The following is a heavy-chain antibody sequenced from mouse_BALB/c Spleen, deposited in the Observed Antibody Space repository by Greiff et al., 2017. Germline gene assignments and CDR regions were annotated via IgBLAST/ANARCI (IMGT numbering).Heavy chain of an antibody. CDR3: ARERYYYGSRGYFDY. V-gene: IGHV2-9*02. CDR2: IWAGGST. D-gene: IGHD1-1*01. CDR1: GFSLTSYG. J-gene: IGHJ2*01. Sequence: VKLVESGPGLVAPSQSLSITCTVSGFSLTSYGVHWVRQPPGKGLEWLGVIWAGGSTNYNSALMSRLSISKDNSKSQVFLKMNSLQTDDTAMYYCARERYYYGSRGYFDYWGQGTTLTVSS.